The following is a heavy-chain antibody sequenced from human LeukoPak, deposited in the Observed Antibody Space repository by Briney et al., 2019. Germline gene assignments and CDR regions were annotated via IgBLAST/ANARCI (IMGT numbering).Heavy chain of an antibody. J-gene: IGHJ4*02. V-gene: IGHV3-48*01. Sequence: GGSLRLSCAASGFTFSSYSMNWVRQAPGKGLEWVSYISSSSSTIYYADSVKGRFTISRDNSKNTLYLQMNSLRAEDTAVYYCARARWGDLYYFDYWGQGTLVTVSS. CDR3: ARARWGDLYYFDY. D-gene: IGHD2-21*02. CDR2: ISSSSSTI. CDR1: GFTFSSYS.